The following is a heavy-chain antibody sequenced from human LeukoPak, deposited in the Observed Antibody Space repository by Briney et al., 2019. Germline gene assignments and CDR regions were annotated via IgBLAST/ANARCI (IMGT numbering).Heavy chain of an antibody. V-gene: IGHV1-69*06. CDR3: ARARPGSGSGSWVYYYYYMDV. CDR2: IIPIFGTA. CDR1: GGTFSSYA. J-gene: IGHJ6*03. Sequence: SVKVSCKASGGTFSSYAISWVRQAPGQGLEWMGGIIPIFGTANYAQKFQGRVTITADKSTSTAYMELSSLRSEDTAVYYCARARPGSGSGSWVYYYYYMDVWGKGTTVTISS. D-gene: IGHD3-10*01.